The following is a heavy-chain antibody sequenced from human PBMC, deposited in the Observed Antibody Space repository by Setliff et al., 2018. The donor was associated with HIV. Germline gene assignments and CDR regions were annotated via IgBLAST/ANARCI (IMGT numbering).Heavy chain of an antibody. Sequence: SETLSLTCTVSNASISSGGFYWSWVRQHPGKGLEWIGYIYYTGSTYYNPPLKSRVSISVDTSKNQFSLKLTSLTAADAAVYYCVKAVAAPSWFDPWGQGTLVTVSS. CDR2: IYYTGST. J-gene: IGHJ5*02. CDR3: VKAVAAPSWFDP. V-gene: IGHV4-31*03. D-gene: IGHD2-15*01. CDR1: NASISSGGFY.